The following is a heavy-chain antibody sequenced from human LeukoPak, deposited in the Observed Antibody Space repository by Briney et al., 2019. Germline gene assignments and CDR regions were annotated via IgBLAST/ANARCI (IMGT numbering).Heavy chain of an antibody. CDR1: GFTFSSYA. D-gene: IGHD3-10*01. V-gene: IGHV3-23*01. Sequence: GGSLRLSCAASGFTFSSYAMSWVRQAPGKGLDWVSAISGSGGSTYYAHSVKGRFTISRDNSKNTLYLQMNSLRAEDTAVYYCAKAKRSAYGSGSNYFDYWGQGTLVTVSS. CDR3: AKAKRSAYGSGSNYFDY. J-gene: IGHJ4*02. CDR2: ISGSGGST.